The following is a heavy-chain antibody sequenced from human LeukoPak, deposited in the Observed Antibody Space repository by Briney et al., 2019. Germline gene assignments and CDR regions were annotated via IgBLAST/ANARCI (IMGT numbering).Heavy chain of an antibody. CDR2: IIPIFGTA. CDR1: GGTFSSYA. J-gene: IGHJ3*02. V-gene: IGHV1-69*13. CDR3: ARDLGDGILTGSDAFDI. D-gene: IGHD3-9*01. Sequence: SVKVSCKASGGTFSSYAISWVRQAPGQGLEWMVGIIPIFGTANYAQKFQGRVTITADESTSTAYMELSSLRSEDTAVYYCARDLGDGILTGSDAFDIWGQGTMVTVSS.